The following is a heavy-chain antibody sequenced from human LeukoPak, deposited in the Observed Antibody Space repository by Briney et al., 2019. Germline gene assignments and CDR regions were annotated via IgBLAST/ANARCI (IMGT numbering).Heavy chain of an antibody. Sequence: GGSLRLSCVASGFTFSSFGMHWVRQAPGKGLEWVALIWYDGSNTYYADSVKGRLTISRDDSKNTVYLQMNSLRAEDTALCYCARGFLDFDSWGQGTLVIVSS. V-gene: IGHV3-33*01. D-gene: IGHD3-3*01. CDR1: GFTFSSFG. J-gene: IGHJ4*02. CDR3: ARGFLDFDS. CDR2: IWYDGSNT.